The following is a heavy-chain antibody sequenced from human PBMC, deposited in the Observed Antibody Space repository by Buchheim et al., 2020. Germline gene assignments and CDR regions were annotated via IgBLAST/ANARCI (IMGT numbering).Heavy chain of an antibody. Sequence: QMQLVESGGGVVQPGRSLRLSCEASGFMFGNYGMHWVRQAPGKGLEWVAVMWYDGSNNYYVDSVKGRFAISRDNSKNTLYLQMNSLRAEDTAVYYCARHMGATNPSMDVWGQGTT. CDR3: ARHMGATNPSMDV. CDR2: MWYDGSNN. CDR1: GFMFGNYG. V-gene: IGHV3-33*01. J-gene: IGHJ6*02. D-gene: IGHD5-12*01.